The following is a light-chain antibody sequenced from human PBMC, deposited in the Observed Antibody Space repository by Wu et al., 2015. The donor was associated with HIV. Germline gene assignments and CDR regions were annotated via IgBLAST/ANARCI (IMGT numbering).Light chain of an antibody. CDR1: QSVSSN. Sequence: EIVMAQSPATLSVSPGERATLSCRASQSVSSNLAWYQQKPGQAPRLLIYGASRRATGISATFSGSGSGTEFTLTISSLQSEDFALYYCQQYSYWPVTFGQGTRLEI. CDR3: QQYSYWPVT. CDR2: GAS. J-gene: IGKJ5*01. V-gene: IGKV3-15*01.